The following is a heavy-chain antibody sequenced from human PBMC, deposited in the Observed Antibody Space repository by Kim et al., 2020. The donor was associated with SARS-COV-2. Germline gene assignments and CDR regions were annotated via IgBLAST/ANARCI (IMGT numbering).Heavy chain of an antibody. CDR1: GGSISSYY. V-gene: IGHV4-59*01. J-gene: IGHJ3*02. D-gene: IGHD2-2*01. Sequence: SETLSLTCTVSGGSISSYYWSWIRQPPGKGLEWIGSIYYSGSTNYNPSLKSRVTISVDTSKNQFSLKLSSVTAADTAVYYCAREGVGYCSSTSCRPAKAFDIWGQGTMVTVSS. CDR2: IYYSGST. CDR3: AREGVGYCSSTSCRPAKAFDI.